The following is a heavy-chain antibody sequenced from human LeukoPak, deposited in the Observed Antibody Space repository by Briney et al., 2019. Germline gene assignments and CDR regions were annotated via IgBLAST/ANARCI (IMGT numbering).Heavy chain of an antibody. Sequence: SSETLSLTCSVSGGSISSSSYYWGWIRQPPGKGLEWIGSIYYSGNTYYKPSLKSRVTISVDTSKNQFSLKLSSVTAADTAVYYCARAVSWTDYYYYMDVWGKGTTVTVSS. V-gene: IGHV4-39*07. D-gene: IGHD6-13*01. CDR2: IYYSGNT. J-gene: IGHJ6*03. CDR3: ARAVSWTDYYYYMDV. CDR1: GGSISSSSYY.